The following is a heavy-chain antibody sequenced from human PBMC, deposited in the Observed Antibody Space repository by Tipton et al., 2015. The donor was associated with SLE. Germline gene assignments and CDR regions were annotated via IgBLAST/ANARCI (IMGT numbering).Heavy chain of an antibody. D-gene: IGHD4-17*01. V-gene: IGHV3-33*08. Sequence: SLRLSCAASGFTVSSNYMSWVRQAPGKGLEWVAFIRYDGSNKYYADSVKGRFTISRDNSKNTLYLQMNGLRAEDTAVYYCARRGTVTGRKAFDIWGQGTMVTVSS. J-gene: IGHJ3*02. CDR1: GFTVSSNY. CDR3: ARRGTVTGRKAFDI. CDR2: IRYDGSNK.